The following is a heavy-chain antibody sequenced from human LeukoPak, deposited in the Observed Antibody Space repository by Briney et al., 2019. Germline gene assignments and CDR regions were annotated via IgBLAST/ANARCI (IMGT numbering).Heavy chain of an antibody. D-gene: IGHD3-22*01. V-gene: IGHV3-21*01. Sequence: GGSLRLSCAASGFTFSDYSMNWVRQALGKGLEWVSSCSSRSTYIYYADSVKGRFTISRDNAKNSVYLQMSSLRAEDTAVYYCARLSYDSSGKVDAFDIWGQGTMVTVSS. CDR3: ARLSYDSSGKVDAFDI. CDR1: GFTFSDYS. J-gene: IGHJ3*02. CDR2: CSSRSTYI.